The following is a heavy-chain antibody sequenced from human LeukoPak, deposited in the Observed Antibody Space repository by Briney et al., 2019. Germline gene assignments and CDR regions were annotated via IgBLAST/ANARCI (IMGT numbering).Heavy chain of an antibody. Sequence: GGSLRLSCAASGFTFSSYAMHWVRQAPGKGLEWVAVISYDGGNKYYADSVKGRFTISRDNSKNTLYLQMNSLRAEDTAVYYCARDGYDFWSGYTTRPYYYGMDVWGQGTTVTVSS. CDR1: GFTFSSYA. CDR3: ARDGYDFWSGYTTRPYYYGMDV. CDR2: ISYDGGNK. J-gene: IGHJ6*02. D-gene: IGHD3-3*01. V-gene: IGHV3-30-3*01.